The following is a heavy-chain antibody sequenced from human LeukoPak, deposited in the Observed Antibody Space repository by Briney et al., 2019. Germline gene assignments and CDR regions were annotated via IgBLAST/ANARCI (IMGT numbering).Heavy chain of an antibody. CDR3: AKLRAPKVVTAAFDI. CDR2: ISSSSSTI. D-gene: IGHD4-23*01. V-gene: IGHV3-48*01. CDR1: GFTFSSYS. Sequence: GGSLRLSCAASGFTFSSYSMNWVRQAPGKGLEWVSYISSSSSTIYYADSVKGRFTISRDNSKNALYLQMNSLRAEDTAVYYCAKLRAPKVVTAAFDIWGQGTMVTVSS. J-gene: IGHJ3*02.